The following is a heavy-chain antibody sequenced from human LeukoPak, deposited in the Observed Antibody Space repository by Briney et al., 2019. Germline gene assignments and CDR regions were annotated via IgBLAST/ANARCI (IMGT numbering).Heavy chain of an antibody. Sequence: SETLSLTCAVYGGTFSGYYWSWIRQPPGKGLEWIGEINPGGSTNYNSSLESRLTISVDPSKNQFSLKLTSVTAADTAIYYCARQDCSGGACTNFDYWGQGTLVTVSS. CDR3: ARQDCSGGACTNFDY. J-gene: IGHJ4*02. V-gene: IGHV4-34*01. CDR1: GGTFSGYY. CDR2: INPGGST. D-gene: IGHD2-15*01.